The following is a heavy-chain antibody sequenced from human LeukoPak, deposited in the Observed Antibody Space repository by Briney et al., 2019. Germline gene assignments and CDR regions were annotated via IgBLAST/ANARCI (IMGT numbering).Heavy chain of an antibody. V-gene: IGHV4-61*08. CDR2: VYYSGST. D-gene: IGHD3-10*01. Sequence: SETLSLTCTVSGGSISSGGYYWTWIRQPPGKALEWIGYVYYSGSTNYNPSLKSRVTISIDTSKNQFSLNLSSLTASDTAVYYCTREYNYGPFDYWGQGTLVTVSS. J-gene: IGHJ4*02. CDR1: GGSISSGGYY. CDR3: TREYNYGPFDY.